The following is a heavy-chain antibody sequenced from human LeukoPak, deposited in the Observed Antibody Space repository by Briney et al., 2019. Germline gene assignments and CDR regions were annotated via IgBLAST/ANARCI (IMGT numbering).Heavy chain of an antibody. CDR3: ARDRGTMVRGVISWNY. CDR2: ISSSSSYI. D-gene: IGHD3-10*01. V-gene: IGHV3-21*01. J-gene: IGHJ4*02. Sequence: GGSLRLSCAASGFTLSSYSMNWVRQAPGKGLEWVSSISSSSSYIYYADSVKGRFTISRDNAKNSLYLQMNSLRAEDTAVYYCARDRGTMVRGVISWNYWGQGTLVTVSS. CDR1: GFTLSSYS.